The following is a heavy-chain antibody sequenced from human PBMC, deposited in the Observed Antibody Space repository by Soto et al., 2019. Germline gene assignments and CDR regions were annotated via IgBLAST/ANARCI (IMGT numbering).Heavy chain of an antibody. Sequence: QLVESGGGLVQPGGSLRLSCAASGFTFSLYPMNWVRQAPGKGLEWLSYISPSNTTIYYADSVKGRFTISRDNAKDSLDLQMNGLREDDTAVYYCARVGRGFCSSARCYTDGFDLWGQGTVVTVST. CDR2: ISPSNTTI. CDR3: ARVGRGFCSSARCYTDGFDL. J-gene: IGHJ3*01. V-gene: IGHV3-48*02. CDR1: GFTFSLYP. D-gene: IGHD2-2*01.